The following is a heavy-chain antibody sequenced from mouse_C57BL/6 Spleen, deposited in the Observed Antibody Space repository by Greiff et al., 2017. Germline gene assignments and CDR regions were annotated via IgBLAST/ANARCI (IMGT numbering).Heavy chain of an antibody. Sequence: QVKLQQSGPELVKPGASVKISCKASGYAFSSSWMNWVKQRHGTGLGWIGRIYPGDGDTNYNGKFKGKATLTADKSSSTAYMQHSSLTSEDSAVYFCARSFITTVVRYFDVWGTGTTVTVSS. CDR2: IYPGDGDT. D-gene: IGHD1-1*01. V-gene: IGHV1-82*01. J-gene: IGHJ1*03. CDR3: ARSFITTVVRYFDV. CDR1: GYAFSSSW.